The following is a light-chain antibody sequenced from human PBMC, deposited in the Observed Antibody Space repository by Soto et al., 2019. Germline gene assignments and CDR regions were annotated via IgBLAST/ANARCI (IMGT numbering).Light chain of an antibody. J-gene: IGKJ1*01. Sequence: DIQMTQSPSTLSASVGDRVTITCRASQSISSWLAWYQQKPGKAPKLQIYKASSLESGVPSRFSGSGSGTEFTLTISSLQPDDFATYYCQQYNSSLPTFGQGTKVEIK. V-gene: IGKV1-5*03. CDR3: QQYNSSLPT. CDR2: KAS. CDR1: QSISSW.